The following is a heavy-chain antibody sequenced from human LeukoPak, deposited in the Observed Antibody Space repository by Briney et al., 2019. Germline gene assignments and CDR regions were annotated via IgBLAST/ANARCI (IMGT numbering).Heavy chain of an antibody. Sequence: SETLSLTCTVSGGSISSYYWSWIGQPPGKRLEWIGYIYYSGSTNYNPSLKSRVTISVDTSKDQFSLKLSSVTAADTAVYYCARGDYDFWSGSRFDPWGQGTLVTVSS. J-gene: IGHJ5*02. CDR2: IYYSGST. D-gene: IGHD3-3*01. V-gene: IGHV4-59*01. CDR1: GGSISSYY. CDR3: ARGDYDFWSGSRFDP.